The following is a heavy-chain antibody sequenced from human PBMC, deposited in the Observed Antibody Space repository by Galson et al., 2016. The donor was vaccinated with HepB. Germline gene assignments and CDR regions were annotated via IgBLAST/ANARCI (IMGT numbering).Heavy chain of an antibody. V-gene: IGHV3-23*01. CDR3: AKSSDFGTDRPWDH. CDR1: GFTFGSYA. Sequence: SLRLSCAASGFTFGSYAMTWVRQAPGKGLEWVSIISGSGHKTYYTDSGRGRITISRDNSENTLYLQMNTLQADDTATYYGAKSSDFGTDRPWDHWGQGSLVTVSS. D-gene: IGHD3/OR15-3a*01. CDR2: ISGSGHKT. J-gene: IGHJ4*02.